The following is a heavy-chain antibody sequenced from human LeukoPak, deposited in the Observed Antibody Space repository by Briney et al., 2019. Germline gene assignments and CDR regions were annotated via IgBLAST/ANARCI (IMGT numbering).Heavy chain of an antibody. CDR2: ISSSSSYI. CDR1: GFTLSTYS. D-gene: IGHD3-16*01. CDR3: AKDTPFGGY. J-gene: IGHJ4*02. Sequence: GGPLSLSCAASGFTLSTYSMTWVPQAPGKGLEWVSSISSSSSYIYYADSVKGRFTISRDNSKNSPYLQMNSLRAEDTAMYYCAKDTPFGGYWGQGTLVTVSS. V-gene: IGHV3-21*04.